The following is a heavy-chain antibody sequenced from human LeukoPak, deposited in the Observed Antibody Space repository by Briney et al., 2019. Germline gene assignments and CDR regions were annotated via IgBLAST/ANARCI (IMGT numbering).Heavy chain of an antibody. V-gene: IGHV4-59*01. CDR2: IYYSGST. Sequence: SETMSLTCTVSGGSISSYYWSWIRQPPGKGLEWIGYIYYSGSTNYNPSLKSRVTISVDTSKNQFSLKLSSVTAADTAVYYCARVGYYDSSGYYDYWGQGTLVTVSS. D-gene: IGHD3-22*01. CDR3: ARVGYYDSSGYYDY. CDR1: GGSISSYY. J-gene: IGHJ4*02.